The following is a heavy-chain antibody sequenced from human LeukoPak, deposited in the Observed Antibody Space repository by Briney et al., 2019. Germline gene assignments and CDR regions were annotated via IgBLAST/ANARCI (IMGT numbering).Heavy chain of an antibody. CDR1: GGSISSYY. J-gene: IGHJ3*02. V-gene: IGHV4-39*07. CDR3: ARVYFDSSGNYYPEAFHI. D-gene: IGHD3-22*01. Sequence: SETLSLTCTVSGGSISSYYWSWIRQPPGKGLEWIGSIYYSGSTYYNPSLNSRVTISIDMSTNQFSLKMRSVTAADTAVYYCARVYFDSSGNYYPEAFHIWGQGTMVTVSS. CDR2: IYYSGST.